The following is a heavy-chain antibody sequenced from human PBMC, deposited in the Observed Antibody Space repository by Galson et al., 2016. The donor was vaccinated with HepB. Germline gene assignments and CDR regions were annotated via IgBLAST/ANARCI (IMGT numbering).Heavy chain of an antibody. J-gene: IGHJ5*02. CDR2: ISGSGHKT. CDR3: AKSSDFWTDRPWDL. CDR1: GFTFGSYA. V-gene: IGHV3-23*01. D-gene: IGHD3/OR15-3a*01. Sequence: SLRLSCAASGFTFGSYAMTWVRQAPGKGLEWVSIISGSGHKTYYTDSVRGRFTISRDNSENTLSLQMNTLQAEDTATYYCAKSSDFWTDRPWDLWGQGSLVTVSS.